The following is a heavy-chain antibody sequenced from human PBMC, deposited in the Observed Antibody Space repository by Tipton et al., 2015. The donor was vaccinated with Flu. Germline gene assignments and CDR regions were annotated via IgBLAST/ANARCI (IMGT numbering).Heavy chain of an antibody. D-gene: IGHD2-2*01. CDR2: IRYDGSNK. Sequence: SLRLSCAASGFTFSSYGMHWVRQAPGKGLEWVVFIRYDGSNKYYADSVKGRFTISRDNSKNTLYLQMNSLRAEDTAVYYCAKEEGYCSSTSCQITYYYYGMDVWGQGTTVTVSS. V-gene: IGHV3-30*02. CDR1: GFTFSSYG. CDR3: AKEEGYCSSTSCQITYYYYGMDV. J-gene: IGHJ6*02.